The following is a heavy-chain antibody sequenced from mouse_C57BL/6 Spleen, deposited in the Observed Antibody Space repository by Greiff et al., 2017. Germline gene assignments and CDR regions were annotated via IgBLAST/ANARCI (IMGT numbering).Heavy chain of an antibody. CDR1: GFTFSDYG. D-gene: IGHD2-3*01. Sequence: EVQLVESGGGLVKPGGSLKLSCAASGFTFSDYGMHWVRQAPEKGLEWVAYISSGSSTIYYADTVKGRFTISRDNAKNTLFLQMNSLRSEDTAMYYCARDGYLNWYFDVWGTGTTVTVSS. V-gene: IGHV5-17*01. CDR3: ARDGYLNWYFDV. J-gene: IGHJ1*03. CDR2: ISSGSSTI.